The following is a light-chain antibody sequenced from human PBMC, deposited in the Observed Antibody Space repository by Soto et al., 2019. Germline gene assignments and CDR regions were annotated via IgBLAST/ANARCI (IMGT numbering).Light chain of an antibody. CDR1: QSVRYNY. CDR3: QQYGTSPRT. V-gene: IGKV3-20*01. CDR2: GVS. J-gene: IGKJ1*01. Sequence: EIVMTQSPATLSVSPGERATLSCRASQSVRYNYLAWYQQKPGQAPRLLIYGVSTRAAGIPDRFSGSGSGTDFTLTISRLDPEDFTVYYCQQYGTSPRTFGQGTKVDIK.